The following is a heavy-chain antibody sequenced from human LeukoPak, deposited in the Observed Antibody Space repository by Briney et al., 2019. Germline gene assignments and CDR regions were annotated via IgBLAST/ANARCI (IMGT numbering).Heavy chain of an antibody. CDR2: IYYSGST. J-gene: IGHJ3*02. CDR1: GGSISSGDYY. V-gene: IGHV4-30-4*01. D-gene: IGHD1-1*01. CDR3: ARQNWPDAFDI. Sequence: SQTLSLTCTVSGGSISSGDYYWSWIRQPPGKGLEWIGYIYYSGSTYYNPSLRSRVTISVDTSKNQFSLKLSSVTAADTAVYYCARQNWPDAFDIWGQGTMVTVSS.